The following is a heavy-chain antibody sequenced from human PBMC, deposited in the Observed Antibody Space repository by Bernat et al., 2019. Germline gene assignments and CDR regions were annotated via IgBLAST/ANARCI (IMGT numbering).Heavy chain of an antibody. D-gene: IGHD2-15*01. J-gene: IGHJ3*02. CDR1: GFTFSSYS. Sequence: EVQLVESGGGLVKPGGSLRLSCAASGFTFSSYSMNWVRQAPGKGLEWVSSISSSSSYIYYAASVKGRFTISRDKAKNSLYLQMNSLRAEDTAVYYCAILETAFCSGGSCYAFDIWGQGTMVTVSS. CDR2: ISSSSSYI. CDR3: AILETAFCSGGSCYAFDI. V-gene: IGHV3-21*01.